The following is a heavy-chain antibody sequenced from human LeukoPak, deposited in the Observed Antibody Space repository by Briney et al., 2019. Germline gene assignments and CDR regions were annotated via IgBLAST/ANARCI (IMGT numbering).Heavy chain of an antibody. J-gene: IGHJ4*02. Sequence: SETLSLTCTVSGGSISSYYWSWIRQPPGKGLEWIGYIYYSGSTNYNPSLKSRVSISLDTSQNQFSLKLSSVTAADTAVYYCAREGPARNFDYWGQGILVTVSS. D-gene: IGHD6-6*01. CDR1: GGSISSYY. CDR2: IYYSGST. CDR3: AREGPARNFDY. V-gene: IGHV4-59*12.